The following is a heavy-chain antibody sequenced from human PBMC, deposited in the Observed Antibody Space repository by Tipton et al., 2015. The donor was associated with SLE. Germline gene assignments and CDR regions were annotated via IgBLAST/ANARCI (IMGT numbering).Heavy chain of an antibody. CDR3: VGGYYQYYFDY. D-gene: IGHD3-10*01. CDR2: IYYSGST. Sequence: TLSLTCAVYGGSFSGYYWSWIRQPPGKGLEWIGYIYYSGSTNYNPSLKSRVTISVDTSKNQFSLKLSSVTAADTAVYYCVGGYYQYYFDYWGQGTLVTVSS. V-gene: IGHV4-59*01. CDR1: GGSFSGYY. J-gene: IGHJ4*02.